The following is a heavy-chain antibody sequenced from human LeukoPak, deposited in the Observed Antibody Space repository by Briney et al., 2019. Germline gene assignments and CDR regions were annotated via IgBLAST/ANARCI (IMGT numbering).Heavy chain of an antibody. V-gene: IGHV5-51*01. CDR1: GYRFTGYW. CDR3: ARQSSDCSSTSCYLSWFDP. CDR2: IYPGDSDT. D-gene: IGHD2-2*01. Sequence: GESLKISCKGSGYRFTGYWIGWVRQMPGKGLEWMGIIYPGDSDTRYSPSFQGQVTISADKSISTAYLQWSSLKASDTAMYYCARQSSDCSSTSCYLSWFDPWGQGTLVTVSS. J-gene: IGHJ5*02.